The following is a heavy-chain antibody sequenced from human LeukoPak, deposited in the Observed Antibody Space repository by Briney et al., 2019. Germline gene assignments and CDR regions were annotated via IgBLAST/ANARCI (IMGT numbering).Heavy chain of an antibody. Sequence: PGGSLRLSCAASGFTFSDYYMSWIRQAPGKGLEWVSYISSSSSYKNYADSVKGRFTISRDNAKNSLYLHVNSLRAEDTAVYYCARDGYSSGWYRYWGQGTLVTVSS. J-gene: IGHJ4*02. CDR1: GFTFSDYY. D-gene: IGHD6-13*01. V-gene: IGHV3-11*05. CDR3: ARDGYSSGWYRY. CDR2: ISSSSSYK.